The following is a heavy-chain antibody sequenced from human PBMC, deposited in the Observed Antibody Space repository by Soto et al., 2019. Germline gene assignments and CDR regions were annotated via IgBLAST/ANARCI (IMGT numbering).Heavy chain of an antibody. CDR2: INPSGGST. J-gene: IGHJ6*02. CDR1: GYTFTSYY. V-gene: IGHV1-46*01. D-gene: IGHD3-9*01. Sequence: GASVKVSCKASGYTFTSYYMHWVRQAPGQGLEWMGIINPSGGSTSYAQKFQGRVTMTRDTSTSTVYMELSSLRSEDTAVYYCARDRVLRYFDWPHHYYYYYGMDVWGQGTTVTVSS. CDR3: ARDRVLRYFDWPHHYYYYYGMDV.